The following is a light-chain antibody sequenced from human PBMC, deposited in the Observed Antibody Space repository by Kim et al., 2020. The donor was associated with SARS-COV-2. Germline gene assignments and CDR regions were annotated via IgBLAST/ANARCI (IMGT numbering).Light chain of an antibody. CDR3: QQTYSTPAT. CDR1: QSVSSSY. CDR2: GAS. J-gene: IGKJ1*01. Sequence: PGERVPLSCRASQSVSSSYLTWYQQKPGQAPRLLIYGASTRATSIPARFSGSGSGTDFTLTISSLQPEDFATYYCQQTYSTPATFGQGTKVDIK. V-gene: IGKV3D-7*01.